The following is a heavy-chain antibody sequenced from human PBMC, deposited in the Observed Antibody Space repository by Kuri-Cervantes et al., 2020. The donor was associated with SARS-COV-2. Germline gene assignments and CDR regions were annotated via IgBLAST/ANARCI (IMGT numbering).Heavy chain of an antibody. CDR1: GSTFSSYG. V-gene: IGHV3-33*08. CDR2: IWYDGSNK. Sequence: GESLKISCAASGSTFSSYGMHWVRQAPGKGLEWVAVIWYDGSNKYYADSVKGRFTISRDNSKNTLYLQMNSLRAEDTAVYYCAREEYSNSWWGELGPFDYWGQGTLVTVSS. CDR3: AREEYSNSWWGELGPFDY. J-gene: IGHJ4*02. D-gene: IGHD6-13*01.